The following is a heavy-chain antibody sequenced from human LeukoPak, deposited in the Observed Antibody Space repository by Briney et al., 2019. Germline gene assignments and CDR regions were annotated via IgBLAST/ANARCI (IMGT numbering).Heavy chain of an antibody. CDR3: ARGNGMATFPWDS. CDR2: IYHSGAT. Sequence: SETLSLTCLVSGASISGHYWSWLRQPPGKGLEWIGYIYHSGATRYTSSLKSRVTMSLDTSKNNFSLKLSAGTAADTAVYYCARGNGMATFPWDSWGEGTLVTVSS. CDR1: GASISGHY. V-gene: IGHV4-59*11. D-gene: IGHD5-24*01. J-gene: IGHJ4*02.